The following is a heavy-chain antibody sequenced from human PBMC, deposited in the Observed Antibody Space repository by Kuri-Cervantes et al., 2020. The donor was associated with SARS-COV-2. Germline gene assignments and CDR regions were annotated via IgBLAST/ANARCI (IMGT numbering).Heavy chain of an antibody. CDR3: AREGIVGPAYYFDY. Sequence: ESLKISCAVYGGSFSGYYWSWIRQPPGKGLEWIGEINHSGSTNYNPSLKSRVTISVDTSKNQFSLKLSSVTAADTAVYYCAREGIVGPAYYFDYWGQGTLVTDSS. V-gene: IGHV4-34*01. J-gene: IGHJ4*02. CDR2: INHSGST. CDR1: GGSFSGYY. D-gene: IGHD1-26*01.